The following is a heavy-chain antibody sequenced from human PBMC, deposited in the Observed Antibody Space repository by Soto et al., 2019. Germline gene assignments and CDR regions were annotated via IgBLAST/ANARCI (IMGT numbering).Heavy chain of an antibody. J-gene: IGHJ4*02. CDR1: GFTFSNYA. Sequence: EVQLLESGGGLVQPGGSLRLSCAASGFTFSNYAMNWVRQAPGKGLEWVSAISGSGGRAYYADSVKGRFTISRDNSKKTLDLQMNSLRAEDTAVYYCAKPRGDHYEGSGYYFDYWGQGTLVTVSS. CDR2: ISGSGGRA. V-gene: IGHV3-23*01. CDR3: AKPRGDHYEGSGYYFDY. D-gene: IGHD3-22*01.